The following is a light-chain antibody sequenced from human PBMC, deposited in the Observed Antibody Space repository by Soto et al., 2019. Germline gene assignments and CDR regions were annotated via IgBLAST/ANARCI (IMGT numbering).Light chain of an antibody. V-gene: IGLV2-8*01. Sequence: QSVLTQPPSASGSPGQSVTISCTGTSSDVGAYNYVSWYQQHPGKAPKLMIHEVSKRPSGVPDRFSASKSGNTASLTVSGLQAEDEADYHCSSHGGSNNFYAFGTGTKVNVL. CDR3: SSHGGSNNFYA. CDR1: SSDVGAYNY. CDR2: EVS. J-gene: IGLJ1*01.